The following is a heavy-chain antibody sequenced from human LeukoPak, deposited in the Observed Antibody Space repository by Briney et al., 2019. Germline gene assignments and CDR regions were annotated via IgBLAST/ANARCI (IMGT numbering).Heavy chain of an antibody. D-gene: IGHD6-19*01. CDR2: IYSGGST. CDR3: ARGVRIAVAGYIDY. J-gene: IGHJ4*02. CDR1: GFTVSSNY. V-gene: IGHV3-66*01. Sequence: GGSLRLSCAASGFTVSSNYMSWVRQAPGKGLEWVSVIYSGGSTYYADSVKGRFTISRDNSKNTLYLQMNSLRAEDTAVYYCARGVRIAVAGYIDYWGQGTLVTVSS.